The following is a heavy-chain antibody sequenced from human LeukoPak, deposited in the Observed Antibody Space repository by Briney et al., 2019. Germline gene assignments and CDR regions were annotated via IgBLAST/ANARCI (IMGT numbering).Heavy chain of an antibody. Sequence: SGGSLRLSCAASGFTFSSYDMHWVRHATGKGLEWVSAIGTAGDTYYPGSVKGRFTISRENAKNSLYLQMNSLRAGDTAVYYCARGFDDFWSGYFGRASYGMDVWGQGTTVTVSS. V-gene: IGHV3-13*01. CDR3: ARGFDDFWSGYFGRASYGMDV. J-gene: IGHJ6*02. D-gene: IGHD3-3*01. CDR2: IGTAGDT. CDR1: GFTFSSYD.